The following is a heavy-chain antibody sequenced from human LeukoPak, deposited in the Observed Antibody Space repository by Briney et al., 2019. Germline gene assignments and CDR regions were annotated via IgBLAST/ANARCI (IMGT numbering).Heavy chain of an antibody. CDR3: AKDSAVGFGELLFYFDY. CDR1: GFTFSSYG. D-gene: IGHD3-10*01. J-gene: IGHJ4*02. Sequence: PGGCLRLSCSASGFTFSSYGTHCVRPAPGNWLEWVAAISYDGSNKSYADSVKGRFTISRDNSKNTLYLQMNSLRAEDTAVYYCAKDSAVGFGELLFYFDYWGQGTLVTVPS. V-gene: IGHV3-30*18. CDR2: ISYDGSNK.